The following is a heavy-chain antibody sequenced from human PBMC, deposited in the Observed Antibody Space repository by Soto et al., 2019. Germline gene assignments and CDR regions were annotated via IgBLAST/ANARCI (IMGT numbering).Heavy chain of an antibody. CDR1: GFTFSSYG. CDR2: IWYDGSNK. Sequence: QVQLVESGGGVVQPGRSLRLSCAASGFTFSSYGMHWVRQAPGKGLEWVAVIWYDGSNKYYADSVKGRFTISRDNSKNTLYLQMNSLRADDTAVYYCARDSADHAFDIWGQGTMVTVSS. V-gene: IGHV3-33*01. J-gene: IGHJ3*02. CDR3: ARDSADHAFDI.